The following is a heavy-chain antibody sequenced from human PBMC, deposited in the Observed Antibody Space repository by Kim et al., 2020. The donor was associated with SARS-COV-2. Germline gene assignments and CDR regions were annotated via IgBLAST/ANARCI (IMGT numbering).Heavy chain of an antibody. V-gene: IGHV4-34*01. J-gene: IGHJ4*02. CDR1: GGSFSGYY. Sequence: SETLSLTCAVYGGSFSGYYWSWIRQPPGKGLEWIGEINHSGSTNYNPSLKSRVTISVDTSKNQFSLKLSSVTAADTAVSYCAGSRGYSRPYVDYWGQGTL. D-gene: IGHD3-22*01. CDR3: AGSRGYSRPYVDY. CDR2: INHSGST.